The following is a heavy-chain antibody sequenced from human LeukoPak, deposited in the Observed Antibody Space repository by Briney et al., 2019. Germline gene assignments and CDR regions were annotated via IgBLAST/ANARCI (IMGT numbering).Heavy chain of an antibody. CDR2: IYYSGST. D-gene: IGHD2-2*01. CDR1: GGSVSSGSYY. CDR3: ARVEYQLLGRYYYHGLDV. Sequence: PSETLSLTCTVSGGSVSSGSYYWSWIRQPPGKGLEWIGYIYYSGSTNYNPSLKSRVTISVDTSKNQFSLKLSSVTAADTAVYYCARVEYQLLGRYYYHGLDVWGQGTTVTVSS. J-gene: IGHJ6*02. V-gene: IGHV4-61*01.